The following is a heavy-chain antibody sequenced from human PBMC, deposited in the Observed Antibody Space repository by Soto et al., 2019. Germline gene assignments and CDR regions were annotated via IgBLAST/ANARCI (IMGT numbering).Heavy chain of an antibody. Sequence: QVQLVQSGAEVKKPGASVKVSCKASGYTFTSYGISWVRQAPGQGLEWMGWISAYNGNTNYAQKLQGRVTMTTDTSTSTDYMELRSLRSDDTAVYYCARVATLGELVQCWFDYWGQGTLVTVSS. CDR2: ISAYNGNT. D-gene: IGHD3-16*01. CDR1: GYTFTSYG. J-gene: IGHJ4*02. CDR3: ARVATLGELVQCWFDY. V-gene: IGHV1-18*01.